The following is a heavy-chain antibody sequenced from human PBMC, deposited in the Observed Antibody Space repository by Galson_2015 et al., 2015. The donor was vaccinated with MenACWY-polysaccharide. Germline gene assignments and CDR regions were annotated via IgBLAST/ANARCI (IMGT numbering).Heavy chain of an antibody. CDR1: GGTFSSYA. Sequence: SVKVSCKASGGTFSSYAISWARQAPGQGLEWMRRIIPILGIANYAQKFQGRVTITADKSTSTAYMELSSLRSEDTAVYYCARGSKPINYYDSSGKNYYFDYWGQGTLVTVSS. J-gene: IGHJ4*02. V-gene: IGHV1-69*04. CDR2: IIPILGIA. CDR3: ARGSKPINYYDSSGKNYYFDY. D-gene: IGHD3-22*01.